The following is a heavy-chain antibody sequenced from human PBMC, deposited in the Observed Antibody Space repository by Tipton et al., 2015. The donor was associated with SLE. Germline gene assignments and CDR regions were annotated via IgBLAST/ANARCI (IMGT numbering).Heavy chain of an antibody. CDR2: INHSGST. Sequence: TLSLTCAVYGGSFSGYYWSWIRQPPGKGLEWIGEINHSGSTNYNPSLKSRVTISVDTSKNLFSLKLSSVTAADTAVYYCAREDNWNYVPSAFDIWGQGTMVTVSS. CDR1: GGSFSGYY. D-gene: IGHD1-7*01. CDR3: AREDNWNYVPSAFDI. J-gene: IGHJ3*02. V-gene: IGHV4-34*01.